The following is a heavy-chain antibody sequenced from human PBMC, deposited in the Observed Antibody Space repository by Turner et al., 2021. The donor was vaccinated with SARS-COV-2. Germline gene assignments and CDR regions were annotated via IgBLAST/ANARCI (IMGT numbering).Heavy chain of an antibody. V-gene: IGHV1-8*02. CDR3: ARLHGHCTSTSCYWDYYFGMDV. Sequence: QVQLVQSGAEVKKPGASVKVSCKASGNPFTGSYIHWVRQAPGQGLEWMGWINPNSGNTGYAQKFPGRVTMTRDTSISTAYMELSSLRSEDTAVYYCARLHGHCTSTSCYWDYYFGMDVWGQGTTVTVSS. CDR2: INPNSGNT. J-gene: IGHJ6*02. D-gene: IGHD2-2*01. CDR1: GNPFTGSY.